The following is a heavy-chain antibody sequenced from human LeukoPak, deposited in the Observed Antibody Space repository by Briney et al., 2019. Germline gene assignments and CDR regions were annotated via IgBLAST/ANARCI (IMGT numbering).Heavy chain of an antibody. Sequence: SETLSLTCTVSGVSIGSHYWSWVRQPPGKGLECIGCVYNSGTTVYNPSLTGRVTISVDTSKNQYSLNLRSVTAADAAVYYCARDAYWGQGILVTVSS. V-gene: IGHV4-59*11. CDR1: GVSIGSHY. CDR2: VYNSGTT. J-gene: IGHJ4*02. CDR3: ARDAY.